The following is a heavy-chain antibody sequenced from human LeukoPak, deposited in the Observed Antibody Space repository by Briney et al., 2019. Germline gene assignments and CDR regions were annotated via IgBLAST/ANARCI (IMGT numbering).Heavy chain of an antibody. D-gene: IGHD6-13*01. J-gene: IGHJ4*02. CDR3: TGEGRGAAGGRYFDY. V-gene: IGHV3-30-3*01. CDR2: ISYDGSNK. CDR1: GFTFSSYA. Sequence: GGSLRLSCAASGFTFSSYAMHWVRQAPGKGLEWVAVISYDGSNKYYADSVKGRFTVSRDNAKNTLYLQMNSLRAEDTAVYYCTGEGRGAAGGRYFDYWGQGTLVTVSS.